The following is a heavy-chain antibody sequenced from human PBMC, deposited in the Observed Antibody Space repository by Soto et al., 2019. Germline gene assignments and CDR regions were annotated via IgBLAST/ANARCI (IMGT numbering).Heavy chain of an antibody. D-gene: IGHD6-13*01. Sequence: QVQLVESGGGVVQPGRSLRLSCAASGFTFSSYGMHWVRQAPGKGLEWVAVISYDGSNKYYADSVKGRFTISRDNSKNTLYLQMNSLRAEDTAVYYCAKPSNGYISSWYVHFDYWGQGTLVTVSS. J-gene: IGHJ4*02. CDR3: AKPSNGYISSWYVHFDY. V-gene: IGHV3-30*18. CDR2: ISYDGSNK. CDR1: GFTFSSYG.